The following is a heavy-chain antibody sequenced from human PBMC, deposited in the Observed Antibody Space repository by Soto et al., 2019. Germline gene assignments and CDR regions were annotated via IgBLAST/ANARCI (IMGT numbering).Heavy chain of an antibody. D-gene: IGHD5-18*01. CDR2: IIPILGTA. CDR1: GGTFSSYA. J-gene: IGHJ6*02. Sequence: ASVKVSCKASGGTFSSYAISWVRQAPGQGLEWMGGIIPILGTANYAQKFQGRVTITADESTSTAYMELSSLRSGDTAVYYCARDHINTDLPRGRYYNGMDVWDQGTTGTGSS. CDR3: ARDHINTDLPRGRYYNGMDV. V-gene: IGHV1-69*13.